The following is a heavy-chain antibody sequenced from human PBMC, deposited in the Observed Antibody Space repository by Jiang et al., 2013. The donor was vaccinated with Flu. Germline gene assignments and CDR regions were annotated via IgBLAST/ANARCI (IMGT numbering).Heavy chain of an antibody. CDR2: MNPNSGNT. CDR1: GYTFTSYD. J-gene: IGHJ5*02. Sequence: VKVSCKASGYTFTSYDINWVRQATGRGLEWMGWMNPNSGNTGYAQKFQGRVTMTRNTSVSTAYMELSSLRSEDTAVYYCARGPVLWFGDLLQRWFDPWGQGTLVTVSS. D-gene: IGHD3-10*01. CDR3: ARGPVLWFGDLLQRWFDP. V-gene: IGHV1-8*02.